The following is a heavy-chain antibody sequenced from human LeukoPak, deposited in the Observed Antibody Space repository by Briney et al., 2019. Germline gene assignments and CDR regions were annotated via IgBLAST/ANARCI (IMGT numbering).Heavy chain of an antibody. D-gene: IGHD2-15*01. CDR1: GFTFSSYG. J-gene: IGHJ3*02. CDR3: AKAYCTGGSCYSRDDAFDI. Sequence: GGSLRLSCAASGFTFSSYGMHWVRQDPGKGLEWVAVISYDGSNKYFADSVKGRFTISRDNSKNTLYLQMNSLRAEDTAVYYCAKAYCTGGSCYSRDDAFDIWGQGTMVTVSS. CDR2: ISYDGSNK. V-gene: IGHV3-30*18.